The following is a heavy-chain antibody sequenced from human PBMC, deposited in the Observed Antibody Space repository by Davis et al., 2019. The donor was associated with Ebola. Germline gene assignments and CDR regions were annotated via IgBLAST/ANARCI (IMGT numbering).Heavy chain of an antibody. Sequence: SGPTLVKPTETLTLTCTVSGFSLSNARMGVSWIRQPPGKALEWLAHIFSNDEKSYSTSLKSRLTISKDTSKSQVVLTMTNMDPVDTATYYCARISMDFWSGYYTEDWFDPWGQGTLVTVSS. V-gene: IGHV2-26*01. CDR3: ARISMDFWSGYYTEDWFDP. D-gene: IGHD3-3*01. CDR2: IFSNDEK. CDR1: GFSLSNARMG. J-gene: IGHJ5*02.